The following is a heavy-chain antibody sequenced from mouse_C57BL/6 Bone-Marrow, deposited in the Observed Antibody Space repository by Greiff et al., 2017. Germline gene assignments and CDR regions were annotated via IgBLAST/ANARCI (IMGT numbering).Heavy chain of an antibody. CDR1: GFPFSSYA. V-gene: IGHV5-4*01. CDR2: ISDGGSYT. J-gene: IGHJ3*01. CDR3: ARDPWFAY. Sequence: DVMLVESGGGLVKPGGSLKLSCAASGFPFSSYAMSWVRQTPEKRLGWVATISDGGSYTYYPDNVKGRFTISRDNAKNNLYLQMSHLKSEDTAMYYCARDPWFAYWGQGTLVTVSA.